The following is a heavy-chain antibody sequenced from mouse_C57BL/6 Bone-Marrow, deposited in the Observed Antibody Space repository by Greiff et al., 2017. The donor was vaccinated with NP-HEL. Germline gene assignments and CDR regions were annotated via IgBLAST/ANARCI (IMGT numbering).Heavy chain of an antibody. D-gene: IGHD3-2*02. CDR1: GFTFSSYA. CDR2: ISDGGSYT. Sequence: EVKLVESGGGLVKPGGSLKLSCAASGFTFSSYAMSWVRQTPEKRLEWVATISDGGSYTYYPDNVKGRFTISRDNAKNNRYLQMSHLKSEDTAMYYCARDSSGLPWFAYWGQGTLVTVSA. V-gene: IGHV5-4*01. CDR3: ARDSSGLPWFAY. J-gene: IGHJ3*01.